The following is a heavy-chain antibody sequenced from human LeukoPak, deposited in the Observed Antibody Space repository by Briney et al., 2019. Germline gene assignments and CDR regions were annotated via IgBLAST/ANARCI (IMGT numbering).Heavy chain of an antibody. CDR2: ISYDGSNK. CDR1: GFTFSSYA. CDR3: AREMYYYDSSVDAFDI. V-gene: IGHV3-30-3*01. Sequence: GGSLRLSCAASGFTFSSYAMHWVRQAPGRGLEWVAVISYDGSNKYYADSVKGRFTISRDNSKNTLYLQMNSLRAEDTAVYYCAREMYYYDSSVDAFDIWGQGTMVTVSS. D-gene: IGHD3-22*01. J-gene: IGHJ3*02.